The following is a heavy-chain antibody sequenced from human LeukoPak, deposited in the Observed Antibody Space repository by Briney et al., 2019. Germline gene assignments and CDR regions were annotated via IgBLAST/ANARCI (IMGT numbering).Heavy chain of an antibody. CDR3: ARAGGSGSYLWGYYYYYYYMDV. CDR2: MNPHSGNT. Sequence: ASVKVSCKASGYTFTSYDFNWVRQATGQALEWMGWMNPHSGNTDYAQKFQGRVTMTRNTSINTAYMELSSLRSEDTAVYYCARAGGSGSYLWGYYYYYYYMDVWGKGTTVTISS. J-gene: IGHJ6*03. V-gene: IGHV1-8*01. D-gene: IGHD3-10*01. CDR1: GYTFTSYD.